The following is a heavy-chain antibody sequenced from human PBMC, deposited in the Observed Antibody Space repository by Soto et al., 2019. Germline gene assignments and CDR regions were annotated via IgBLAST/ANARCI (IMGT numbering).Heavy chain of an antibody. V-gene: IGHV1-69*06. J-gene: IGHJ5*02. CDR2: IIPIFGTA. D-gene: IGHD6-13*01. CDR1: GGTFSSYA. CDR3: APLYSSSWSRNWFDP. Sequence: QVQLVQSGAEVKKPGSSVKVSCKASGGTFSSYAISWVRQSPGQGLEWMGGIIPIFGTANYAQKFQGRVTITADKSTSTAYRELSILRSEDTAVYYCAPLYSSSWSRNWFDPWGQGTLVTVSS.